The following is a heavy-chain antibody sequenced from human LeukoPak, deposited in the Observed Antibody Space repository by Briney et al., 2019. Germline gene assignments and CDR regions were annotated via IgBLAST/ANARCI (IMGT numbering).Heavy chain of an antibody. CDR2: IYHSGST. CDR1: GGSIRSSNW. CDR3: ARVSRGYSYAGYYYYMDV. Sequence: SETLSLTCAVSGGSIRSSNWWSWVRQPPGKGLGWIGEIYHSGSTNYNPSLKSRVTISVDKSKNQFSLKLSSVTAADTAVYYCARVSRGYSYAGYYYYMDVWGKGTTVTVSS. J-gene: IGHJ6*03. D-gene: IGHD5-18*01. V-gene: IGHV4-4*02.